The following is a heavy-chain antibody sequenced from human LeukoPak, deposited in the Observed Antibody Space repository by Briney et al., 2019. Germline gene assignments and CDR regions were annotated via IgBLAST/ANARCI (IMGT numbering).Heavy chain of an antibody. V-gene: IGHV3-11*01. CDR1: GFTFSDYY. J-gene: IGHJ4*02. CDR3: AVALYYDFWSGYLH. CDR2: ISSSGSTI. D-gene: IGHD3-3*01. Sequence: GGSLGLSCAASGFTFSDYYMSWIRQAPGKGLEWVSYISSSGSTIYYADSVKGRFTISRDNSKNTLYLQMNSLRAEDTAVYYCAVALYYDFWSGYLHWGQGTQVTVSS.